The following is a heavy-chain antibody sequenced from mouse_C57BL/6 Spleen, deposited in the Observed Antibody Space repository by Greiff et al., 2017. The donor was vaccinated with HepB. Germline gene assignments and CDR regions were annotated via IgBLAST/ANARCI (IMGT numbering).Heavy chain of an antibody. V-gene: IGHV3-6*01. CDR2: ISYDGSN. CDR3: ASYYSKAWFAY. J-gene: IGHJ3*01. CDR1: GYSITSGYY. Sequence: DVKLQESGPGLVKPSQSLSLTCSVTGYSITSGYYWNWIRQFPGNKLEWMGYISYDGSNNYNPSLKNRISITRDTSKNQFFLKLNSVTTEDTATYYCASYYSKAWFAYWGQGTLVTVSA. D-gene: IGHD2-5*01.